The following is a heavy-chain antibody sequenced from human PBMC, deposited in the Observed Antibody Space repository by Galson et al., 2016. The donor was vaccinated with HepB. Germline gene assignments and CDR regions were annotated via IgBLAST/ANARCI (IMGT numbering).Heavy chain of an antibody. J-gene: IGHJ1*01. V-gene: IGHV3-21*01. CDR3: ATDRRWIFGAVTEYFQH. CDR2: ISSSTIYI. Sequence: SLRLSCAASGFTFTSYTMNWVRQAPGKGLEWVSSISSSTIYIYYADSVKGRFTISRDNAKNSLYLQMNSLRDEDTAVYYCATDRRWIFGAVTEYFQHWGQGTLDTVSS. CDR1: GFTFTSYT. D-gene: IGHD3-3*01.